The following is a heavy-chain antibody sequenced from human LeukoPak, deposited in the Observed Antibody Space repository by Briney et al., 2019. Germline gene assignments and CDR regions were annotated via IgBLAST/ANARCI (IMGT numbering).Heavy chain of an antibody. CDR3: ARGLGYCSSTSCPYYGMDV. CDR2: IGTAGDT. D-gene: IGHD2-2*01. V-gene: IGHV3-13*01. CDR1: GFTFSSYD. J-gene: IGHJ6*02. Sequence: GGSLRLSCAASGFTFSSYDMHWVRQATGKGLEWVSSIGTAGDTYYPGSLKGRFTISRENAKNSLYLQMNSLRAGDTAVYYCARGLGYCSSTSCPYYGMDVWGQGTTVTVSS.